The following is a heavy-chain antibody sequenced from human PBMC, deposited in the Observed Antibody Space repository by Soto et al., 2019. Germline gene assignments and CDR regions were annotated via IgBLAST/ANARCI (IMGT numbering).Heavy chain of an antibody. CDR3: ARSVAVPGAHIDY. CDR1: GGSISGSY. J-gene: IGHJ4*02. Sequence: NPSETLSLTCSVSGGSISGSYWSWIRQSPGKGLEWLGYVYYTGSTNYSPSLRSRVSISVDTSKNEFSLRLSSVTAADTAVYFCARSVAVPGAHIDYWGQGTQVTVS. V-gene: IGHV4-59*01. CDR2: VYYTGST. D-gene: IGHD6-19*01.